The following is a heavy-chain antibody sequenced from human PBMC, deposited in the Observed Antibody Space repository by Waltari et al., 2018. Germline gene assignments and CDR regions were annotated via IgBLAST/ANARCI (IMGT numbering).Heavy chain of an antibody. CDR3: ARQTWIQLWLYAFDI. V-gene: IGHV4-39*01. CDR2: IYYSGST. J-gene: IGHJ3*02. D-gene: IGHD5-18*01. CDR1: GGSLRSSSYY. Sequence: QLQLQESGPGLVKPSETLSLTCTVSGGSLRSSSYYWGWIRQPPGKGLEGIGSIYYSGSTSYNPSLKSRVTISVDTAKNQFALKLSSVTAADTAVYYCARQTWIQLWLYAFDIWGQGTMVTVSS.